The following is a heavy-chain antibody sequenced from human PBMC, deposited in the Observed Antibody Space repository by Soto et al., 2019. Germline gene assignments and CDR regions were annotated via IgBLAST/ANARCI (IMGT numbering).Heavy chain of an antibody. J-gene: IGHJ5*02. V-gene: IGHV4-34*11. D-gene: IGHD1-26*01. CDR1: GGSVNGYY. Sequence: SETLSLTCAVYGGSVNGYYWSWIRLSPGKGLEWIGYIYSTGSSNQNPSLRDRVAVSADASKNQFYLTLTSMTAADTAVYYCARGERKVNWRPYFDTWGQGIQVTVSS. CDR2: IYSTGSS. CDR3: ARGERKVNWRPYFDT.